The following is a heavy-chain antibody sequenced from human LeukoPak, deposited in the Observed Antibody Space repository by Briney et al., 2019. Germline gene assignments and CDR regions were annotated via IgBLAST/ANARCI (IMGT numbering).Heavy chain of an antibody. CDR2: ISGSGGST. CDR1: GFTFSSYA. J-gene: IGHJ4*02. D-gene: IGHD3-22*01. V-gene: IGHV3-23*01. Sequence: GGSLRLSCAASGFTFSSYAMSWVRQAPGKGLEWVSAISGSGGSTYYADSVKGRFTISRDNSKNTLYLQMNSLRAEDTAVYYCAKGAGVTMIVVATTYFDYWGQGTLVTVSS. CDR3: AKGAGVTMIVVATTYFDY.